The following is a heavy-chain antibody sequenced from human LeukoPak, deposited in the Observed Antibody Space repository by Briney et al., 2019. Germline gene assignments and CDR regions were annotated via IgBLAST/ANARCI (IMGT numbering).Heavy chain of an antibody. Sequence: ASVNVSCKASGYTFTAHYMHWLRQAPGQGLECMGWINPNSGDANYAQKFQGRVTMTRDTSISTAYLELSRLRSDDTAVYYCARADSGSYSSWFDPWGQGTLVTVSS. V-gene: IGHV1-2*02. CDR3: ARADSGSYSSWFDP. CDR2: INPNSGDA. CDR1: GYTFTAHY. D-gene: IGHD1-26*01. J-gene: IGHJ5*02.